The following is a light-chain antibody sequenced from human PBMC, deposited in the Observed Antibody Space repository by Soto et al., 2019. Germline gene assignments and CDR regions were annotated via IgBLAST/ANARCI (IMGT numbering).Light chain of an antibody. Sequence: EIVLTQSPGTLSLSPGERATLSCRASQSVSSSHLAWYQHKPGQAPRLLIYAASSRATGSPDRFSGGGSGTEFTLTISSLQSEDLAVYYCQQYNNWPPWTFGQGTKVDIK. CDR2: AAS. J-gene: IGKJ1*01. CDR3: QQYNNWPPWT. V-gene: IGKV3D-15*01. CDR1: QSVSSSH.